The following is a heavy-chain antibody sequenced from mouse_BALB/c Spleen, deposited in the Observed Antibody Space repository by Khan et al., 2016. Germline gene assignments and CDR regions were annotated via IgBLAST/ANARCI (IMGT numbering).Heavy chain of an antibody. CDR1: GYTFTSYW. V-gene: IGHV1-87*01. CDR2: IYPGDGET. D-gene: IGHD1-1*01. CDR3: ASYYGSSDDDFDY. Sequence: QVRLQQSGAELARPGASVKLSCKASGYTFTSYWMQWVKQRPGQGLEWIGAIYPGDGETRYTQKFPYKATLTANKSSNRAYMQCSSLASEDAAVYYYASYYGSSDDDFDYWGQGTTLTVSA. J-gene: IGHJ2*01.